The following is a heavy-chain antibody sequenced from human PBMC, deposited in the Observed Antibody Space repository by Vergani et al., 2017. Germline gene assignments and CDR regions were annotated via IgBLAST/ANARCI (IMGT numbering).Heavy chain of an antibody. CDR3: AKDLNYYDSSGCAFDY. Sequence: QVQLVESGGGVVQPGGSLRLSCAASGFTFSSYGMHWVRQAPGKGLEWVAFIRNDGRKKYYADSVKGRFTISIDNSKNTLYLQMNSLRAEDTAVYYCAKDLNYYDSSGCAFDYWGQGTLVTVSS. V-gene: IGHV3-30*02. D-gene: IGHD3-22*01. CDR1: GFTFSSYG. J-gene: IGHJ4*02. CDR2: IRNDGRKK.